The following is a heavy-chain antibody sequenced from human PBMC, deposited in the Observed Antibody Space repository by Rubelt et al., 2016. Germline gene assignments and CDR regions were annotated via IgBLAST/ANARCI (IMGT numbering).Heavy chain of an antibody. CDR1: GYTFTSYA. Sequence: QVQLVQSGAEVKKPGASVKVSCKASGYTFTSYAMHWVRQAPGQRLEWMGWINAGNGNTKDSQTFQGRAPSNRSTSEITAYMELSSLRSEYTAVYYCARYYYDSSCYVYFDYWGQGTLVTVSS. V-gene: IGHV1-3*01. CDR3: ARYYYDSSCYVYFDY. CDR2: INAGNGNT. D-gene: IGHD3-22*01. J-gene: IGHJ4*02.